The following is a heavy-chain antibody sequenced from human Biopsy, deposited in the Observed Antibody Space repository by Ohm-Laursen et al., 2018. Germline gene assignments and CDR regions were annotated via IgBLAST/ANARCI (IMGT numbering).Heavy chain of an antibody. CDR2: IYYSGST. CDR3: ARATNSTGWPYYYFYGMDV. J-gene: IGHJ6*02. V-gene: IGHV4-59*01. CDR1: GGSISSDY. D-gene: IGHD2/OR15-2a*01. Sequence: GTLSLTCTVSGGSISSDYWSWIRQTPGKGLVWLRNIYYSGSTNYNPSLKRRVTISVDTSKNQFSLRLNSVTAADTAVYYCARATNSTGWPYYYFYGMDVWGQGTTVTVSS.